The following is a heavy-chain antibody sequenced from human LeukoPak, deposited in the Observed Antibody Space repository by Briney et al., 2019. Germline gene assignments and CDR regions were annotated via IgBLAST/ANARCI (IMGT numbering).Heavy chain of an antibody. CDR3: ARDRLQWDGYYYGMDV. CDR1: GFTFSSYA. J-gene: IGHJ6*02. V-gene: IGHV3-30-3*01. CDR2: ISYDGSNK. D-gene: IGHD1-26*01. Sequence: GRSLRLSCAASGFTFSSYAMHWVRQAPGKGLEGVAVISYDGSNKYYADSVKGRFTISRDNSKNTLYLQMNSLRAEDTAVYYCARDRLQWDGYYYGMDVWGQGTTVTVSS.